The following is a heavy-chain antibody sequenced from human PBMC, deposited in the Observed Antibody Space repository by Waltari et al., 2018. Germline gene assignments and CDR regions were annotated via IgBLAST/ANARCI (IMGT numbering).Heavy chain of an antibody. V-gene: IGHV1-2*02. CDR1: GYSLTGHY. CDR3: ARDRQLGPYSWFDP. J-gene: IGHJ5*02. CDR2: INPKSGDT. D-gene: IGHD4-4*01. Sequence: QVHLVQSGAAVKKPGASVKVSCKASGYSLTGHYMHWLRQAPGQGLEWMGCINPKSGDTEYAQKFQGRVTMTRDTSIGEAYMDLSSLRPDDTALYYCARDRQLGPYSWFDPWGQGTLVTVSA.